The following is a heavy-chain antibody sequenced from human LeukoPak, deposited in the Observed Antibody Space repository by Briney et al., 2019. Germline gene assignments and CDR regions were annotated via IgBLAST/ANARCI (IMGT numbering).Heavy chain of an antibody. Sequence: PGGSLRLSCAASGFTVSSNYMSWVRQAPGKGLEWVSVIYSGGSTYYADSVKGRFTISRDNSRNTLYLQMNSQRVEDTAVYYCARDSKTYYYDLWGQGALVTVSS. CDR2: IYSGGST. CDR3: ARDSKTYYYDL. J-gene: IGHJ4*02. D-gene: IGHD3-22*01. V-gene: IGHV3-53*01. CDR1: GFTVSSNY.